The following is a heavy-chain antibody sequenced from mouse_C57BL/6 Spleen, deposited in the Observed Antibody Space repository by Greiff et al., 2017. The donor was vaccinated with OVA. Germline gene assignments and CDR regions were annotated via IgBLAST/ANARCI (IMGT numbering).Heavy chain of an antibody. D-gene: IGHD2-4*01. CDR2: IYPGSGST. Sequence: QVQLQQPGAELVKPGASVTMSCKASGYTFTSYWITWVKQRPGQGLEWIGDIYPGSGSTNYNEKFKSKATLTVDTSSSTAYMQLSSLTSKDSAVYYCARWGDYWFAYWGQGTLVTVSA. CDR3: ARWGDYWFAY. CDR1: GYTFTSYW. V-gene: IGHV1-55*01. J-gene: IGHJ3*01.